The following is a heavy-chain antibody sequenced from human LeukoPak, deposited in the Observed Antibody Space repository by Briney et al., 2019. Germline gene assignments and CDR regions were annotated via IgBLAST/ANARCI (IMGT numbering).Heavy chain of an antibody. J-gene: IGHJ4*02. V-gene: IGHV3-11*01. CDR1: GFTFSDYD. D-gene: IGHD3-22*01. CDR3: AIGTYYYDSSGYYYIDY. Sequence: GGSLRLSCAASGFTFSDYDMTWIGRAPGKGLEWISYISNSGSTIYYADSVKGRFTISRDSAKNSLYLQMNSLRAEDTAVYYCAIGTYYYDSSGYYYIDYWGQGTLVTVSS. CDR2: ISNSGSTI.